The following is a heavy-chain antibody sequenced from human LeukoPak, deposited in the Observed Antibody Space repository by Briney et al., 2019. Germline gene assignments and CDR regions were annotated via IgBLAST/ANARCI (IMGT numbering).Heavy chain of an antibody. CDR2: ISYGGSEQ. J-gene: IGHJ4*02. CDR3: ARERTGFYAEY. CDR1: GFTFSHYA. V-gene: IGHV3-30*04. D-gene: IGHD3/OR15-3a*01. Sequence: GGSLRLSCAASGFTFSHYAMYWVRQAPGKGLEWVALISYGGSEQHYADSVKGRFTISRDSPKNTLYLQMITLRPEDTAVYYCARERTGFYAEYWGQGTLVTVSS.